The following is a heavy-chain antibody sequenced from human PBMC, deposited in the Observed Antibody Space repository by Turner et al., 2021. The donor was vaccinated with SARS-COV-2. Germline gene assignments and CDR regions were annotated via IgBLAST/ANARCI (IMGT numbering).Heavy chain of an antibody. CDR2: IAADGKNK. J-gene: IGHJ4*02. CDR3: ARDSNHAFPFFDS. V-gene: IGHV3-30*17. CDR1: GFTFSSRV. D-gene: IGHD2-21*01. Sequence: QVQLVESGGGVAQPGRSLRLSCAASGFTFSSRVMHWVRQAPGKGLQWLAVIAADGKNKYYADSVKGRFTISRDYPKNTLFLEMNSVRAEDTAVYYCARDSNHAFPFFDSWGQGTLVTVSS.